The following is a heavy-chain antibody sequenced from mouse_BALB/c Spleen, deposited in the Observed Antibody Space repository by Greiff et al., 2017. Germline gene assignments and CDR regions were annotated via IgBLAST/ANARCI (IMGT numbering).Heavy chain of an antibody. D-gene: IGHD1-1*01. CDR3: TRSAYYGSSYDY. CDR2: IYPGSGST. V-gene: IGHV1S22*01. J-gene: IGHJ2*01. CDR1: GYTFTSYW. Sequence: LQQPGSELVRPGASVKLSCKASGYTFTSYWMHWVKQRPGQGLEWIGNIYPGSGSTNYDEKFKSKATLTVDTSSSTAYMQLSSLTSEDSAVYYCTRSAYYGSSYDYWGQGTTLTVSS.